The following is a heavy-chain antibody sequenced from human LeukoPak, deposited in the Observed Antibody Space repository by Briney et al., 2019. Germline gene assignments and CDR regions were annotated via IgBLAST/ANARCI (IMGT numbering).Heavy chain of an antibody. D-gene: IGHD2-2*01. Sequence: PSETLSLTCTVSGGSISSYYWSWIRQPPGKGLEWIGYIYTGGSTNYNPSLKSRVTISVDTSKKQFSLKLNSVTAADTAVYYYASAAFCTSTTCSRTPVYWGQGTLVTVSS. J-gene: IGHJ4*02. CDR1: GGSISSYY. V-gene: IGHV4-4*09. CDR3: ASAAFCTSTTCSRTPVY. CDR2: IYTGGST.